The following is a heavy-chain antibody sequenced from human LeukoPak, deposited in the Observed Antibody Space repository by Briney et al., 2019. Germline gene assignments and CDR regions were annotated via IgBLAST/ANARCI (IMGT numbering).Heavy chain of an antibody. J-gene: IGHJ4*02. D-gene: IGHD3-3*01. CDR3: VRVWSAIYPAS. Sequence: GGSLRLSCAGSGFTYTSYWMAWIRQAPGKGLEWVANINQGGTEKHYVNSVKGRFTISRDNAGNSVFLQMDSLRVEDTAVYYCVRVWSAIYPASWGQGTQVTVFS. CDR1: GFTYTSYW. CDR2: INQGGTEK. V-gene: IGHV3-7*01.